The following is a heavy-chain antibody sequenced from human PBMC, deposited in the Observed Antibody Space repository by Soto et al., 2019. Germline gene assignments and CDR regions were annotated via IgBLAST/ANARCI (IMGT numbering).Heavy chain of an antibody. CDR2: TYYRSKWYN. Sequence: SQTLTLTCAISGDSVPSNSAAWNWIRQSPSRGLEWLGRTYYRSKWYNEYAVSVKSRITINPDTSKNQFSLQLNPVGPEDTAVYYCARVRLQQVGAPVLDVWGQGTTLPVSS. CDR3: ARVRLQQVGAPVLDV. V-gene: IGHV6-1*01. D-gene: IGHD1-26*01. J-gene: IGHJ6*02. CDR1: GDSVPSNSAA.